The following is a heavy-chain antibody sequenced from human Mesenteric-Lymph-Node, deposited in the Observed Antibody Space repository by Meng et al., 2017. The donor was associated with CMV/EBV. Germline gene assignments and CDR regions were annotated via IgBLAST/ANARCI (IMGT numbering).Heavy chain of an antibody. Sequence: GESLKISCAASGFTFSGSWMHWVRQAPGKGLVWVSRINSDGSSTTYADSVKGRFTISRDNAKNTLYLQMNSLRAEDTAVYYCAKAAYQLLQRAPEYFQHWGQGTLVTVSS. CDR1: GFTFSGSW. CDR3: AKAAYQLLQRAPEYFQH. CDR2: INSDGSST. J-gene: IGHJ1*01. V-gene: IGHV3-74*01. D-gene: IGHD2-2*01.